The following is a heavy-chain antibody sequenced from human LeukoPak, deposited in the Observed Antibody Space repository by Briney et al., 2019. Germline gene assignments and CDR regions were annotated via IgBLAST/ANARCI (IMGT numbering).Heavy chain of an antibody. V-gene: IGHV4-31*03. J-gene: IGHJ4*02. Sequence: SQTLSLTCTVSGGSISNGGYYWSWIRQHPGKGLEWIGYIYDSGTTYYNPALQSRVTISVDTSDNQFSLKLRSLTAADTAVYYCARGGDRRSFDYWGQGTLVTVSS. CDR3: ARGGDRRSFDY. CDR1: GGSISNGGYY. D-gene: IGHD1-14*01. CDR2: IYDSGTT.